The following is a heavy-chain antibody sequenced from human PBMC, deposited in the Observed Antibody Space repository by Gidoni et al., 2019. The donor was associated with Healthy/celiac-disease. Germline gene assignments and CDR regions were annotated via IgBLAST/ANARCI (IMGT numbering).Heavy chain of an antibody. Sequence: QVQLQESGPGLVKPSETLSLTCTVSGGSISSYYWSWIRQPPGKVLEWIGYIYYSGSTNYNPSLKSRVTISVDTSKNQFSLKLSSVTAADTAVYYCARDRSSSWYRGGAFDIWGQGTMVTVSS. CDR2: IYYSGST. J-gene: IGHJ3*02. CDR3: ARDRSSSWYRGGAFDI. D-gene: IGHD6-13*01. CDR1: GGSISSYY. V-gene: IGHV4-59*01.